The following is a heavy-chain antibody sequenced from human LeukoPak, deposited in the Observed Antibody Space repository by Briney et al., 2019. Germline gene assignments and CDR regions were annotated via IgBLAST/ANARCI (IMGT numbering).Heavy chain of an antibody. J-gene: IGHJ5*02. CDR1: GYTFTSYG. CDR2: ISGYNGNT. V-gene: IGHV1-18*01. D-gene: IGHD6-13*01. Sequence: ASVKVSCKASGYTFTSYGVSWVRQAPGQGLEWMGWISGYNGNTNYAQKLQGRVTMTTDTSTSTAYMELRSLRSDDTAVYYCARDDSSWYPNWFDPWGQGTLVTVSS. CDR3: ARDDSSWYPNWFDP.